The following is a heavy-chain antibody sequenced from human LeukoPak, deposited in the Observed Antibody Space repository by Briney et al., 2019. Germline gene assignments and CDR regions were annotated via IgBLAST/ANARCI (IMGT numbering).Heavy chain of an antibody. CDR3: ARDEPIGVVSG. Sequence: RLGGSRRLSCAASGFIFRSYTMNWVRQAPGKGLEWVSDISSSGSTIHYADSVKGRFTISRDNAENSLYLQMTSLRGDDTAVYYCARDEPIGVVSGWGQGTLVTVSS. V-gene: IGHV3-48*01. CDR2: ISSSGSTI. D-gene: IGHD3-3*01. J-gene: IGHJ4*02. CDR1: GFIFRSYT.